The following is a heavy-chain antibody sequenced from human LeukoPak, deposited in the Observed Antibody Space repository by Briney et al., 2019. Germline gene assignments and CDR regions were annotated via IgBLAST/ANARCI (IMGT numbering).Heavy chain of an antibody. CDR2: ISAYNGNT. J-gene: IGHJ6*03. CDR3: ARVGNLDDDFWSGYYPNYYYYYMDV. CDR1: GYTFTSYG. Sequence: ASVKVSCKASGYTFTSYGISWVRQAPGQGLEWMGWISAYNGNTNYAQKLQGRVTMTTDTSTSTAYMELRSLRSDDTAVYYCARVGNLDDDFWSGYYPNYYYYYMDVWGKGTTVTVSS. V-gene: IGHV1-18*01. D-gene: IGHD3-3*01.